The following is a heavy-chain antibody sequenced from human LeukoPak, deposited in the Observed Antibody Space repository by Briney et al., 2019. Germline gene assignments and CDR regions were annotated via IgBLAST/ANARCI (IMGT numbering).Heavy chain of an antibody. CDR3: AKSGDDSSGYYYVPWN. CDR1: GFIFSSYG. Sequence: GGSLRLSCAASGFIFSSYGMHWVRQAPGKGLEWVALISFDGSYKYYPDSVKGRFTISRDNSKNTLYLQMNSLRAEDTAVYYCAKSGDDSSGYYYVPWNWGQGTLVTVSS. J-gene: IGHJ4*02. V-gene: IGHV3-30*18. D-gene: IGHD3-22*01. CDR2: ISFDGSYK.